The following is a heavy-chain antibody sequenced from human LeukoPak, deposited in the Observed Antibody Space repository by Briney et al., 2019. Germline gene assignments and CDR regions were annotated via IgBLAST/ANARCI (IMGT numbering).Heavy chain of an antibody. D-gene: IGHD6-19*01. CDR3: ARGRRGSGWLNSGY. CDR1: GYTFTSYD. Sequence: ASVKVSCTASGYTFTSYDINWVRQATGQGLEWMGWMNPNSGNTGYAQKFQGRVSMTRNTSISTAYMELSSLRSEDTAVYYCARGRRGSGWLNSGYWGQGTLVTVSS. V-gene: IGHV1-8*01. CDR2: MNPNSGNT. J-gene: IGHJ4*02.